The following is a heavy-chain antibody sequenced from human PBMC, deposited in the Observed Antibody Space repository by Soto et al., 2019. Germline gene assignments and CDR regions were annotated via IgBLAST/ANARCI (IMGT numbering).Heavy chain of an antibody. CDR1: GGSLSDYG. J-gene: IGHJ6*02. Sequence: QVQLVQSGAEVKKPGSSLKVSCKASGGSLSDYGISWVRQAPGQGLEWMGGIIPVFGTANYAQKFQGRVTITADAATRIVYMDVTSLRSEDTAVYYCARGDATKIVVTTYYAMDVWGQGTKVSVSS. V-gene: IGHV1-69*12. CDR2: IIPVFGTA. D-gene: IGHD3-9*01. CDR3: ARGDATKIVVTTYYAMDV.